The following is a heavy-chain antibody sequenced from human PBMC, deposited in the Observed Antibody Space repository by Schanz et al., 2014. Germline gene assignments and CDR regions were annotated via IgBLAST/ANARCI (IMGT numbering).Heavy chain of an antibody. J-gene: IGHJ4*02. Sequence: LQLQESGSGLMKPSQTLSLTFAVSGGSISSGGYSWNWIRQSPGKGLEWIGYIYYSGNTYYNPSLKSRVTISVDRSKNQFSLRLDSVTAADTAVYYCALREKPYGPFASWGQGALVTVSS. CDR2: IYYSGNT. CDR3: ALREKPYGPFAS. D-gene: IGHD3-10*01. V-gene: IGHV4-30-2*06. CDR1: GGSISSGGYS.